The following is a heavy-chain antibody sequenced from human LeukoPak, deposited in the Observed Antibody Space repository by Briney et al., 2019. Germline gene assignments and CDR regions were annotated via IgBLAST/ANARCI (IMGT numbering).Heavy chain of an antibody. V-gene: IGHV3-66*02. Sequence: GGSLRLSCAASGFNLSSNYMSWVRQGPGKGLEWVSVMYSGGSTYYADSVKGRFTISRDNSKNTLYLQMNSLRAEDTAVYYCARGPWMQLWGTSDYWGQGTLVTVSS. CDR2: MYSGGST. D-gene: IGHD5-18*01. CDR1: GFNLSSNY. J-gene: IGHJ4*02. CDR3: ARGPWMQLWGTSDY.